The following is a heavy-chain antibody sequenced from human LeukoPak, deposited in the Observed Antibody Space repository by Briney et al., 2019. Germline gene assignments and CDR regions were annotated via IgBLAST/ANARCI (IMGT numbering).Heavy chain of an antibody. CDR3: ATLPDVSGWPFDY. J-gene: IGHJ4*02. CDR2: IRYSGRT. Sequence: SETLSLSCTASDDSISRDFWTWIRQPPGKGLEWIGYIRYSGRTEYKPSLKSRVTISIQTSKNQFSLKLTSVTAADTAVYYYATLPDVSGWPFDYWGQGILVTVSS. CDR1: DDSISRDF. D-gene: IGHD6-19*01. V-gene: IGHV4-59*01.